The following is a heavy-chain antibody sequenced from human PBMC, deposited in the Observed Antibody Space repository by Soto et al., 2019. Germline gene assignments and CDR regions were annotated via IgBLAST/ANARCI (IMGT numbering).Heavy chain of an antibody. J-gene: IGHJ6*03. CDR1: GYTLNIYY. Sequence: ASAEVSCKASGYTLNIYYIHCVRKKPGQGLEWMGIINPSGGSTSYAQKFQGRVTMTRDTSTSTVYMELSSLRSEDTAVYYCAREGYCSSTSCSTNYYYYYMDVWGKGTTVTVSS. D-gene: IGHD2-2*01. CDR2: INPSGGST. CDR3: AREGYCSSTSCSTNYYYYYMDV. V-gene: IGHV1-46*02.